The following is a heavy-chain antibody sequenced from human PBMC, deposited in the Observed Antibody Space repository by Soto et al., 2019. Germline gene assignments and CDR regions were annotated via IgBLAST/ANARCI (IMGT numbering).Heavy chain of an antibody. CDR2: IIPIFGTA. J-gene: IGHJ6*02. CDR1: GGTFSSYA. D-gene: IGHD2-15*01. V-gene: IGHV1-69*12. CDR3: ARTVVVAATSPPYYYYYYGMDV. Sequence: QVQLVQSGAEVKKPGSSVKVSCKASGGTFSSYAISWVRQAPGQGLEWMGGIIPIFGTANYAQKFQGRVTITADESTSTAYMELSSLRSEDTAVYYCARTVVVAATSPPYYYYYYGMDVWCQGTTVTVSS.